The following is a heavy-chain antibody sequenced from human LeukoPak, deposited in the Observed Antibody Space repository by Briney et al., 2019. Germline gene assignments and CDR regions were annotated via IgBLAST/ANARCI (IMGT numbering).Heavy chain of an antibody. CDR3: ARGELGDGYNRWYFDY. D-gene: IGHD5-24*01. CDR2: IYTSGST. V-gene: IGHV4-4*07. J-gene: IGHJ4*02. CDR1: GGSNSSYY. Sequence: PSETLSLTCTVSGGSNSSYYWSWIRQPAGKGLEWIGRIYTSGSTNYNPSLKSRVTMSVDTSKNQFSLKLSSVTAADTAVYYCARGELGDGYNRWYFDYWGQGTLVTVSS.